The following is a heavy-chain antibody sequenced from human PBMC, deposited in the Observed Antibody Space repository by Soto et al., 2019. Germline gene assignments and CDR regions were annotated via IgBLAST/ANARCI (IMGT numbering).Heavy chain of an antibody. V-gene: IGHV3-30*18. CDR1: GFTFSSYW. Sequence: GGSLRLSCAASGFTFSSYWMSRVRQAPGKGLEWVAVISYDGSNKYYADSVKGRFTISRDNSKNTLYLQMNSLRAEDTAVYYCAKDRAGGSGSYYSIYYYYYGMDVWGQGTTVTVSS. CDR2: ISYDGSNK. D-gene: IGHD3-10*01. J-gene: IGHJ6*02. CDR3: AKDRAGGSGSYYSIYYYYYGMDV.